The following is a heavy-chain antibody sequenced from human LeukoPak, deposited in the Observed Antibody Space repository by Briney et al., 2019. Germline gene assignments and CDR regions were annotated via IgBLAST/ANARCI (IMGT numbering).Heavy chain of an antibody. CDR2: IYHSGST. V-gene: IGHV4-4*02. Sequence: SETLSLTCAVSGVSISSSNWWSWVRQPPGKGLEWIGEIYHSGSTNYNPSLKSRVTISVDKSKNQFSLKLSSVTAADTAVYYCARALEYSSSCFDYWGQGTLVTVSS. CDR3: ARALEYSSSCFDY. D-gene: IGHD6-6*01. J-gene: IGHJ4*02. CDR1: GVSISSSNW.